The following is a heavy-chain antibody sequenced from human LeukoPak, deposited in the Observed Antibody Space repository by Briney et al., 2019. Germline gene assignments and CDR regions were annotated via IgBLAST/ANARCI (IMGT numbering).Heavy chain of an antibody. CDR3: ARHWGTTVVSPLTAWDY. J-gene: IGHJ4*02. D-gene: IGHD4-23*01. CDR2: IYYSGST. V-gene: IGHV4-59*11. CDR1: GGSISSHC. Sequence: SETLSLTCSVSGGSISSHCWGWIRRPPGKGLEWIGYIYYSGSTNYNPSLKSRVTISVDTSKNQFSLKLSSVTAADTAVYYCARHWGTTVVSPLTAWDYWGQGTLVTVSS.